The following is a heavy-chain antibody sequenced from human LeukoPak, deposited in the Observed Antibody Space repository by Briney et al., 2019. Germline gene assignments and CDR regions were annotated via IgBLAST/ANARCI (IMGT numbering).Heavy chain of an antibody. CDR1: VLTFIIYA. Sequence: GGSLRLSCAASVLTFIIYAMSCVRHAPGEGLEWVSAIRGSGGSAYYADSEEGGFTSSRNNSKNRLYLQMNRLRAEGTAVYYCAKPIYTSRVGATTYAFDIWGQGTMVTVSS. CDR3: AKPIYTSRVGATTYAFDI. CDR2: IRGSGGSA. V-gene: IGHV3-23*01. J-gene: IGHJ3*02. D-gene: IGHD1-26*01.